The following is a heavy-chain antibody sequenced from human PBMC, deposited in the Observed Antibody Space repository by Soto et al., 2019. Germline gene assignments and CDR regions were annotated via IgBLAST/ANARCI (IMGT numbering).Heavy chain of an antibody. CDR2: INPSGGST. V-gene: IGHV1-46*01. Sequence: ASVKVSCKASGYTFTSYYMHWVRQAPGQGLEWMGIINPSGGSTSYAQKFQGRVTMTRDTSTSTVYMELSSLRSEDTAVYYCARVRYDFWSGSSMDVWGQGTTVTVSS. D-gene: IGHD3-3*01. CDR3: ARVRYDFWSGSSMDV. J-gene: IGHJ6*02. CDR1: GYTFTSYY.